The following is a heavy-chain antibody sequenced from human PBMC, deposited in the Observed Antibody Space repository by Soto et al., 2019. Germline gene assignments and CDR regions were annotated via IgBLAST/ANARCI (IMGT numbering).Heavy chain of an antibody. V-gene: IGHV4-39*01. D-gene: IGHD2-15*01. Sequence: QLQLQESGPGLVKPSETLSLTCTVSGGSISSSSYYWGWIRQPPGKGLERIGNIYYSGSTYYNPSLKSRVTISVDTTKNQFSLKLSSVTAADTAVYYCARRQSSPWFDPCGQGTLVTVSS. CDR2: IYYSGST. CDR1: GGSISSSSYY. J-gene: IGHJ5*02. CDR3: ARRQSSPWFDP.